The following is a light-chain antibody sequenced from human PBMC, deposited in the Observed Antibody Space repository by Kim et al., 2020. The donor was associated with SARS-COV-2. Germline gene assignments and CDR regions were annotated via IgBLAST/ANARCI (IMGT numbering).Light chain of an antibody. J-gene: IGKJ1*01. CDR1: QGISSC. CDR2: AAS. Sequence: DIQMTQSPSSVSASVGDRVTITCRASQGISSCLAWYQQKPGKAPKLLIYAASSLQSGVPSRFSGSESGTVFTLTISSLQPEDFATYYSQQAKSCPWTFGQGNKV. CDR3: QQAKSCPWT. V-gene: IGKV1-12*01.